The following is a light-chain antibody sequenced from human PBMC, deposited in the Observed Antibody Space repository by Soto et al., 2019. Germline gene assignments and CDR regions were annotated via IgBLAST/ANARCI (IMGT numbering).Light chain of an antibody. CDR3: QQSFSSPFT. J-gene: IGKJ3*01. V-gene: IGKV1-39*01. CDR2: AAS. Sequence: DIQMTQSPSSLSASVGDSVSITCRASQSIRSHLNWYQQKAGKAAKVLIYAASSLQGGVTSRFSGSGSGTDFTLTIKSLQPEDFATYYCQQSFSSPFTFGPGTKVEIK. CDR1: QSIRSH.